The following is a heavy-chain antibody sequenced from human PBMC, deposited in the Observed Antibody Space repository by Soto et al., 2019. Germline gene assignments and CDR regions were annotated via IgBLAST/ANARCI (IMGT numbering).Heavy chain of an antibody. CDR2: ISGSGGRT. Sequence: EVQLLESGGGLVRPGGSLRLSCAASGFTFSSSAMHWVRQAPGKGLEWVSSISGSGGRTYYADSVKDRFAISRDNSKNAVHHLMHSLRAEVTAVYYCAKDRRVRGYSGYALFFFESWGQGTLVTVSS. D-gene: IGHD5-12*01. CDR3: AKDRRVRGYSGYALFFFES. J-gene: IGHJ4*02. V-gene: IGHV3-23*01. CDR1: GFTFSSSA.